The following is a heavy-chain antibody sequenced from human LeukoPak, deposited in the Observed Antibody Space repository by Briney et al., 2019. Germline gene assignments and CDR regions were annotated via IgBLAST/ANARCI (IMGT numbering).Heavy chain of an antibody. CDR1: GFTFDDYA. CDR3: APYPPAAPHDY. Sequence: GGSLRLSCAASGFTFDDYAMHWVRQAPGKGLEWVSGISRNSGSIGYADSVKGRFTISRDNAKNLLYLQMNSLRAEDTAVYYCAPYPPAAPHDYWGQGTLVTVSS. CDR2: ISRNSGSI. V-gene: IGHV3-9*01. D-gene: IGHD2-2*01. J-gene: IGHJ4*02.